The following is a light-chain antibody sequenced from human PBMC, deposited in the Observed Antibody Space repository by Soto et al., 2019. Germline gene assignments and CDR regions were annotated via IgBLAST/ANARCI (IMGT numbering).Light chain of an antibody. CDR1: QSITSNY. J-gene: IGKJ2*01. CDR2: GGS. CDR3: QQYGRSPLMHT. V-gene: IGKV3-20*01. Sequence: EIVLTQSPGTLSLSPGERATLSCRASQSITSNYLAWYQQKPGQAPRLLINGGSTRAAGVPDRFSGSGSATDFTLTITRVEPEDFAVYYCQQYGRSPLMHTFGQGTKLGVK.